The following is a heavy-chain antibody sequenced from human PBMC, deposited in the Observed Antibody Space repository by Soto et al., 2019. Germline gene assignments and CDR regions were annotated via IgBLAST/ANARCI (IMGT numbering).Heavy chain of an antibody. D-gene: IGHD1-26*01. CDR3: ARAGAGWELRRKYWFDP. J-gene: IGHJ5*02. Sequence: ASVKVSCKASGYTFTSYAMHWVRQAPGQRLEWMGWINAGNGNTKYSQKFQGRVTITRDKSASTAYMELSSLRSEDTAVYYCARAGAGWELRRKYWFDPWGQGTLVTVSS. CDR1: GYTFTSYA. V-gene: IGHV1-3*01. CDR2: INAGNGNT.